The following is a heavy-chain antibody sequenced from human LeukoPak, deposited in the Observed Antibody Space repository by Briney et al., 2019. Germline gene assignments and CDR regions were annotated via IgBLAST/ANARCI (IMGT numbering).Heavy chain of an antibody. D-gene: IGHD3-22*01. V-gene: IGHV4-39*01. CDR1: GGSISRGPYY. CDR3: ARRDDSSGYHKIFDY. J-gene: IGHJ4*02. Sequence: SETLSLTCTVSGGSISRGPYYWGRIRQPPGKGLEWIGNIYYGENTYYNPSLKSRVTISIDTSKNQFYLKLSSLTAADTAVYYCARRDDSSGYHKIFDYWGPGTLVTVSS. CDR2: IYYGENT.